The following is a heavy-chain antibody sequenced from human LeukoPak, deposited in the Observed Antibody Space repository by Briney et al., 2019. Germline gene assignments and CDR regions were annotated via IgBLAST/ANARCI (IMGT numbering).Heavy chain of an antibody. J-gene: IGHJ4*02. CDR1: GFTFSSYS. Sequence: PGGSLRLSCAASGFTFSSYSMNWVRQAPGKGLEWVSSISSSSSYIYYADSVKGRFTISGDNAKNSLYLQMNSLRAEDTAVYYCARDASYYYDSSGYYYFDYWGQGTLVTVSS. V-gene: IGHV3-21*01. CDR3: ARDASYYYDSSGYYYFDY. D-gene: IGHD3-22*01. CDR2: ISSSSSYI.